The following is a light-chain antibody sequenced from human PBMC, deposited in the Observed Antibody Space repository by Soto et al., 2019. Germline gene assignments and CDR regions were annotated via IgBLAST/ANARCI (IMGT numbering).Light chain of an antibody. V-gene: IGKV3-15*01. J-gene: IGKJ4*01. Sequence: EIVMTQSPATLSVSPGERATLSCKTSQSRGSNFLAWYQQKPGQAPRLLIYGASTRATGIPARFSGSGSGTEFTLTISSLQSEDFAVYYCQQYNNWPLTFGGGTKVDIK. CDR1: QSRGSN. CDR3: QQYNNWPLT. CDR2: GAS.